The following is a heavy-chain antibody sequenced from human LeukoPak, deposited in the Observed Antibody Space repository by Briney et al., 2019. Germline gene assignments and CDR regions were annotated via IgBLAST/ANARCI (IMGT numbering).Heavy chain of an antibody. Sequence: PGGSLRLSCAASGFTFSDYSMNWVRQAPGKGLEWVSSTSSSSSYIYSADSVKGRFTISRDNAKNSLYLQMNSLRAEDTAVYYCARVVERRYYYYGMDVWGQGTTVIVS. J-gene: IGHJ6*02. D-gene: IGHD1-26*01. V-gene: IGHV3-21*01. CDR2: TSSSSSYI. CDR1: GFTFSDYS. CDR3: ARVVERRYYYYGMDV.